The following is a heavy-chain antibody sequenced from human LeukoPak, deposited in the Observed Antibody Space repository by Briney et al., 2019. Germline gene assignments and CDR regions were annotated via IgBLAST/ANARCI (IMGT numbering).Heavy chain of an antibody. CDR3: ARDPYYGSGSYYYYYYYYGMDV. CDR1: GFTFSSYG. CDR2: IWYDGSNK. V-gene: IGHV3-33*01. D-gene: IGHD3-10*01. Sequence: GGSLRLSCAASGFTFSSYGMHWVRQAPGKGLEWVAVIWYDGSNKYCADSVKGRFTISRDNSKNTLYLQMNSLRAEDTAVYCCARDPYYGSGSYYYYYYYYGMDVWGQGTTVTVSS. J-gene: IGHJ6*02.